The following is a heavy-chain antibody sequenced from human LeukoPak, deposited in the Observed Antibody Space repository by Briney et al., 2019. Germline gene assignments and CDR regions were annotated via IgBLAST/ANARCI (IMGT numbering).Heavy chain of an antibody. V-gene: IGHV3-20*04. J-gene: IGHJ4*02. CDR2: INWNGGST. CDR1: GFTFDDYG. D-gene: IGHD5-18*01. Sequence: GGSLRLSCAASGFTFDDYGMTWVRQAPGKGLEWVSGINWNGGSTGYADSVKGRFTISRDNAKTSLYLQMNSLRAEDTAVYYCARDLSGIAGYTYGRGIDYWGQGTLVTVSS. CDR3: ARDLSGIAGYTYGRGIDY.